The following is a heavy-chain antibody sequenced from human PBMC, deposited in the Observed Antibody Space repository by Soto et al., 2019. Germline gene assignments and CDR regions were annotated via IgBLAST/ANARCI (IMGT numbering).Heavy chain of an antibody. J-gene: IGHJ4*02. CDR1: GGSFSGYY. CDR2: INHSGST. CDR3: ARDSMVRGVYHDY. Sequence: PSETLSLTCAVYGGSFSGYYWSWIRQPPGKGLEWIGEINHSGSTNYNPSLNSRVTISVDTSKNQFSLKLSSVTAADTAVYYCARDSMVRGVYHDYWGQGTLVTVSS. V-gene: IGHV4-34*01. D-gene: IGHD3-10*01.